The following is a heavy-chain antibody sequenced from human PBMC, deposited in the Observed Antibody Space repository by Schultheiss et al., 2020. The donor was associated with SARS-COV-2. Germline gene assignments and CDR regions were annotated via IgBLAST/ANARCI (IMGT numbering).Heavy chain of an antibody. CDR1: GFTFSSYS. CDR2: ISSSSSYI. J-gene: IGHJ6*02. D-gene: IGHD6-6*01. Sequence: GESLKISCAASGFTFSSYSMNWVRQAPGKGLEWVSSISSSSSYIYYADSVKGRFTISRDNAKNSLYLQMNSLRAEDTAVYYCARAGYSSSSYYYYGMDVWGQGTTVTVSS. V-gene: IGHV3-21*01. CDR3: ARAGYSSSSYYYYGMDV.